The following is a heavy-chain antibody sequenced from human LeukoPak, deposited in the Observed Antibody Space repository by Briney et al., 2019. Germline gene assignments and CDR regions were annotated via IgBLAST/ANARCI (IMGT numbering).Heavy chain of an antibody. J-gene: IGHJ4*02. V-gene: IGHV4-59*01. D-gene: IGHD6-13*01. CDR3: ARLRDSNNWYAVDY. CDR2: IYYTGSS. CDR1: GASISGYY. Sequence: SETLSLTCTVSGASISGYYWNWIRQPPGKGLEWIGYIYYTGSSYYNPSLKSRVTISVDMSKNQFSLKLNSVTAADTAVYHCARLRDSNNWYAVDYWGQGTLVTVSS.